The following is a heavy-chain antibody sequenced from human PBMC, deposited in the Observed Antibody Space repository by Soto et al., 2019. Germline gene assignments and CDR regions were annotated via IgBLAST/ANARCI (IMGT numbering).Heavy chain of an antibody. D-gene: IGHD2-21*01. CDR2: ISPDGTEE. J-gene: IGHJ4*02. V-gene: IGHV3-30*18. CDR3: TNDRSAGCGVACHFDY. Sequence: QVQLVESGGGVVQPGRSLRLSCAASGFTFSSHGMHWVRQAPGKGLEWLSVISPDGTEEYYADSVRGRFTISRDNSKNTLYLQMNILRPEDTVVYYCTNDRSAGCGVACHFDYWGQGSLVSVSS. CDR1: GFTFSSHG.